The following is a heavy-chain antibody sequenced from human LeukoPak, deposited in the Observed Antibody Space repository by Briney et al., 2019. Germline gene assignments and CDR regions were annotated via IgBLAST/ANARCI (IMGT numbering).Heavy chain of an antibody. Sequence: GGSLRLSCVASGFTFSDYAMNWVRQVPGTGLEWVSTISDSGSSTYYADSVRGRFTISRDNSKNTLYLQMDSLRAEDTAIYYCAKVPYSDYGSGRPSFMDVWGQGTTVAVSS. CDR1: GFTFSDYA. V-gene: IGHV3-23*01. D-gene: IGHD3-10*01. J-gene: IGHJ6*02. CDR2: ISDSGSST. CDR3: AKVPYSDYGSGRPSFMDV.